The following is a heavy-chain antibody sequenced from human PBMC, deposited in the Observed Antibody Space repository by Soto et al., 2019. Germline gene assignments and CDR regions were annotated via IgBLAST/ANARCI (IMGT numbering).Heavy chain of an antibody. J-gene: IGHJ4*02. CDR3: ARVRNTLTFDY. V-gene: IGHV4-59*01. D-gene: IGHD4-4*01. Sequence: SETLSLTCTVSGGSISSYYWSWIRQPPGKGLEWIGYIYYSGSTNYNPSLKSRVTISVDTSKNQFSLKLSSVTAADTAVYYCARVRNTLTFDYWGPGTLVTVSS. CDR2: IYYSGST. CDR1: GGSISSYY.